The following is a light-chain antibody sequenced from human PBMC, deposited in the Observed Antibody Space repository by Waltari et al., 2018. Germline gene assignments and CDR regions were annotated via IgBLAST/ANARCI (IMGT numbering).Light chain of an antibody. CDR3: QVWYTTSAVV. CDR2: DDT. Sequence: SYVLSQPPSVSVAPGQTARITCGGNNIGDKSVHWYQQKPGQAPVLVGCDDTDRPSGIPERFYGSNSGNTATLTITRVAAGDEADYFCQVWYTTSAVVFGGGTKLTVL. CDR1: NIGDKS. J-gene: IGLJ2*01. V-gene: IGLV3-21*02.